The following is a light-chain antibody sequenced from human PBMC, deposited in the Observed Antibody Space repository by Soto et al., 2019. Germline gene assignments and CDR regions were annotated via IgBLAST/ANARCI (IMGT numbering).Light chain of an antibody. V-gene: IGLV2-8*01. CDR2: EVS. CDR3: SSYAGSNNLVV. CDR1: SSDVGGYNY. J-gene: IGLJ2*01. Sequence: QSALTQPPSASGSPGQSGTISCTGTSSDVGGYNYVSWYQQHPGKAPKLMIYEVSKRPSGVPDRFSGSKSGNTASLTVSGLQAEDEADYYCSSYAGSNNLVVFGGGTKVTVL.